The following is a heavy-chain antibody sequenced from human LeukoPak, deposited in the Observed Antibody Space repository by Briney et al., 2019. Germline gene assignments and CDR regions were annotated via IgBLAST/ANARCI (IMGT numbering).Heavy chain of an antibody. CDR2: IYHSGST. Sequence: PSETLSLTCTVSGGSISSGGYYWSWIRQPPGEGLEWIGYIYHSGSTYYNPSLKSRVTISVDRSKNQFSLKLSSVTAADTAVYYCARIYDSSGYYNYFDYWGQGILVTVSS. D-gene: IGHD3-22*01. J-gene: IGHJ4*02. CDR3: ARIYDSSGYYNYFDY. CDR1: GGSISSGGYY. V-gene: IGHV4-30-2*01.